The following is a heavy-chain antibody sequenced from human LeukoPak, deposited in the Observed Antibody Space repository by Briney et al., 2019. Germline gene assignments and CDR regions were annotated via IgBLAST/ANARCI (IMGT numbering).Heavy chain of an antibody. CDR3: ARGRGRTDY. V-gene: IGHV3-48*01. J-gene: IGHJ4*02. CDR2: ISSSSSTI. Sequence: PGGSLRLSCAASGFTFSSYSMNWVRQAPGKGLEWVSYISSSSSTIYYADSVKGRFTISRDNAKNSLYLQMNSLRAEDTAVYYCARGRGRTDYWGQGTLVTVSS. D-gene: IGHD2-15*01. CDR1: GFTFSSYS.